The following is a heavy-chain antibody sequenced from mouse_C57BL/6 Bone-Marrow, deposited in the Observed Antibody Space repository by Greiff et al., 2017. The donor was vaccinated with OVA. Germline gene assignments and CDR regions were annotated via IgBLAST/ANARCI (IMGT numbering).Heavy chain of an antibody. J-gene: IGHJ2*01. CDR3: ARGIYDYDGDY. CDR1: GYSITSGYY. Sequence: EVKLQESGPGLVKPSQSLSLPCSVTGYSITSGYYWNWIRQFPGNKLEWMGYISYDGSNNYNPSLKNRISITRDTSKNQFFLKLNSVTTEDTATDYCARGIYDYDGDYWGQGTTLTVSS. CDR2: ISYDGSN. V-gene: IGHV3-6*01. D-gene: IGHD2-4*01.